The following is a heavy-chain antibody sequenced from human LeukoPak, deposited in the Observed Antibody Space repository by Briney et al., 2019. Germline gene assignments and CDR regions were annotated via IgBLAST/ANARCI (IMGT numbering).Heavy chain of an antibody. CDR1: GFGFNIYA. CDR2: ISGSGANT. Sequence: PGGSLRLSWAASGFGFNIYAMSWVRQAPGKGLEWVSAISGSGANTYSADSVRGRFTISRDNSKNTSYLQMNSLRAEDTAVYFCAKDSMLDFWSASSTYYYYMDVWGKGTTVTVSS. V-gene: IGHV3-23*01. D-gene: IGHD3-3*01. CDR3: AKDSMLDFWSASSTYYYYMDV. J-gene: IGHJ6*03.